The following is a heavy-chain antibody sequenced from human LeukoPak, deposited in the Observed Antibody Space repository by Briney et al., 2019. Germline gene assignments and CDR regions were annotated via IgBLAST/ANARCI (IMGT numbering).Heavy chain of an antibody. CDR3: ARQKWEQQGRDYYFNGLDV. J-gene: IGHJ6*02. V-gene: IGHV4-4*02. D-gene: IGHD1/OR15-1a*01. CDR2: IYLYGTT. Sequence: SETLSLTCSVYIGSISSSKWWSWVRQSPVKGLEWIGEIYLYGTTNYNPSFTSRLTMSVDRSRNQFSLKLTSVTAADTAVYYCARQKWEQQGRDYYFNGLDVWGPGTTVIVSS. CDR1: IGSISSSKW.